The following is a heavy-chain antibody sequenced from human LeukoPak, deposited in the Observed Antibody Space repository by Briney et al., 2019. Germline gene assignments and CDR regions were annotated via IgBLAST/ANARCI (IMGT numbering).Heavy chain of an antibody. CDR2: MYYNGST. CDR3: ASGAGHDFWSGYLDY. J-gene: IGHJ4*02. CDR1: GGSITNNY. V-gene: IGHV4-59*01. Sequence: SETLSLTCSVSGGSITNNYWTWIRQPPGKGLEWVGYMYYNGSTNYNPSLKSRVTISVDTSKNQFSLKLSSVTAADTAVYYCASGAGHDFWSGYLDYWGQGTLVTVSS. D-gene: IGHD3-3*01.